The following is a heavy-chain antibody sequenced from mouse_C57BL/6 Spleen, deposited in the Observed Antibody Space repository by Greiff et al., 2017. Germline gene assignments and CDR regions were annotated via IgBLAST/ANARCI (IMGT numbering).Heavy chain of an antibody. Sequence: VQLQQSGAELMKPGASVKLSCKATGYTFTGYWIEWVKQRPGHGLEWIGEILPGSGSTNYNEKFKGKAKFTADTSSNTAYMQLSSLTTEDSAIYCCERQALDDDEGAAYWGQGTLVTVSA. CDR1: GYTFTGYW. J-gene: IGHJ3*01. CDR2: ILPGSGST. CDR3: ERQALDDDEGAAY. V-gene: IGHV1-9*01. D-gene: IGHD2-4*01.